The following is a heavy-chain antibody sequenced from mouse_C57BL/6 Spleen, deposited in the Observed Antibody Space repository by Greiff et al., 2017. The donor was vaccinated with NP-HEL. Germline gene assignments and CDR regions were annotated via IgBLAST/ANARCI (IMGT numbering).Heavy chain of an antibody. CDR3: TRASHGYFDV. CDR1: GFTFSSYA. CDR2: ISSGGDYI. Sequence: EVKLMESGEGLVKPGGSLKLSCAASGFTFSSYAMSWVRQTPEKRLEWVAYISSGGDYIYYADTVKGRFTISRDNARNTLYLQMSSLKSEDTAMYDCTRASHGYFDVWGKGTTVTVSS. J-gene: IGHJ1*03. V-gene: IGHV5-9-1*02.